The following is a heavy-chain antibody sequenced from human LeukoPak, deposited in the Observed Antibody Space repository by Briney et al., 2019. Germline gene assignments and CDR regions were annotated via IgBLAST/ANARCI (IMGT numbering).Heavy chain of an antibody. CDR3: ARDVRITTYNDAFDI. D-gene: IGHD3-10*01. CDR1: GFTFSDYY. V-gene: IGHV3-11*04. J-gene: IGHJ3*02. CDR2: ISSSGSTI. Sequence: GGSLRLSCAASGFTFSDYYMSWIRQAPGKGLEWVSYISSSGSTIYYADSVKGRFTISRDNAKNSLYLQMNSLRAEDTAVYYCARDVRITTYNDAFDIWGQGTMVTVFS.